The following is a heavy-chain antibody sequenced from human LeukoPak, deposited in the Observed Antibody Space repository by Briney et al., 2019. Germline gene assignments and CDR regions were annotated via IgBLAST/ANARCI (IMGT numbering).Heavy chain of an antibody. CDR3: ARENKWLPTSDAFDI. CDR2: IHSDGSST. Sequence: ETLSLTFAVYGGSFSGYYWSWVRQAPGKGLVWVLRIHSDGSSTSYADSVKGRFTISRDNAKNTLYLQMNSLRAEDTAVYYCARENKWLPTSDAFDIWGQGTMVTVSS. V-gene: IGHV3-74*01. D-gene: IGHD3-22*01. CDR1: GGSFSGYY. J-gene: IGHJ3*02.